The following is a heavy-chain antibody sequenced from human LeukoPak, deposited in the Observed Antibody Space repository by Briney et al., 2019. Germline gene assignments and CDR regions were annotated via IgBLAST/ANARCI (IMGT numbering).Heavy chain of an antibody. V-gene: IGHV1-2*02. D-gene: IGHD3-10*01. Sequence: ASVKVSCKASGYTFTGHYMHWVRQAPGQGLEWMGWINPNSGGTNYAQKFQGRVTMTRDTSISTAYMELGSLRSEDTAVYYCARGALNLYYYGSGSYGDDYWGQGTLVTVSS. J-gene: IGHJ4*02. CDR3: ARGALNLYYYGSGSYGDDY. CDR1: GYTFTGHY. CDR2: INPNSGGT.